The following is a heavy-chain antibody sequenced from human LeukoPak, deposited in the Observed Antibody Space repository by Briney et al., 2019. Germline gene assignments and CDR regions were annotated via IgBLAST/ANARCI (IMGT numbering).Heavy chain of an antibody. CDR3: ARGATSYYDSSGYYYWFDP. CDR1: GGPISTHY. V-gene: IGHV4-59*11. CDR2: IYYSGST. D-gene: IGHD3-22*01. J-gene: IGHJ5*02. Sequence: SETLSLTCTVSGGPISTHYWSWIRQPPGKGLEWIGYIYYSGSTNYNPSPKSRVSISVDTSKNQFSLKLSSVTAADTAVYYCARGATSYYDSSGYYYWFDPWGQGTLVTGSS.